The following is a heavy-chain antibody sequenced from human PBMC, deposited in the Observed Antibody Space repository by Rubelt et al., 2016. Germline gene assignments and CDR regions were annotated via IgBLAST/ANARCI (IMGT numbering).Heavy chain of an antibody. CDR2: ISAYNGNT. J-gene: IGHJ4*02. CDR3: ASGVYSSSSGGYYFDY. V-gene: IGHV1-18*01. D-gene: IGHD6-6*01. Sequence: QAPGQGLEWMGWISAYNGNTNYAQKLQGRVTMTTDTSTSTAYMELRSLRSDDTAVYYCASGVYSSSSGGYYFDYWGQGTLVTVSS.